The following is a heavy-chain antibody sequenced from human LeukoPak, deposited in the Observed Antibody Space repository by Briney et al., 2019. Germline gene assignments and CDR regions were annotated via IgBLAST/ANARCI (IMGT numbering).Heavy chain of an antibody. V-gene: IGHV1-46*01. D-gene: IGHD3-3*01. Sequence: ASVKVSCKASGYTFTSYYMHWVRQAPGQGLERMGIINPSGSSTSYAQKFQGRVTMSRDTSTSTVYMELSSLRSEDTAVYYCATGGYSYYDFWSGYHSWGQGTLVTVSS. J-gene: IGHJ4*02. CDR2: INPSGSST. CDR3: ATGGYSYYDFWSGYHS. CDR1: GYTFTSYY.